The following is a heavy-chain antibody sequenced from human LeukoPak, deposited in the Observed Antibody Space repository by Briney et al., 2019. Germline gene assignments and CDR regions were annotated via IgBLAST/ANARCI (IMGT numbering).Heavy chain of an antibody. CDR3: ARQRSFSWIDY. CDR2: IYSGGST. D-gene: IGHD6-13*01. J-gene: IGHJ4*02. CDR1: GFTVSSNY. V-gene: IGHV3-53*05. Sequence: GGSLRLSCAASGFTVSSNYMSWVRQAPGKGLEWVSVIYSGGSTYYADSVKGRFTISRDNAKNSLYLQMNSLRAEDTALYYCARQRSFSWIDYWGQGTLVTVSS.